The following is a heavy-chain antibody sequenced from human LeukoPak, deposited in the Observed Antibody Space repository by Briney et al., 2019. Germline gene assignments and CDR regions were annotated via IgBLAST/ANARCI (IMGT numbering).Heavy chain of an antibody. CDR3: ATTPYYDILTGYPTGFDY. CDR1: GFTFSSYA. V-gene: IGHV3-23*01. Sequence: GGSLRLSCAASGFTFSSYAMSWVRQAPGKGLEWVSAISGSGGSTYYADSVKGWFTISRDNSKNTLYLQMNSLRAEDTAVYYCATTPYYDILTGYPTGFDYWGQGTLVTVSS. J-gene: IGHJ4*02. D-gene: IGHD3-9*01. CDR2: ISGSGGST.